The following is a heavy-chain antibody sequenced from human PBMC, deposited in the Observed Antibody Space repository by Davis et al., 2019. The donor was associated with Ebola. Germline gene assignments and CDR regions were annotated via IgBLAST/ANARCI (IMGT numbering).Heavy chain of an antibody. D-gene: IGHD3-10*01. Sequence: PGGSLRLSCTASGFTFGDYAMSWVRQAPGKGLEWVGFIRSKAYGGTTEYAASVKGRFTISRDDSKSIAYLQMNSLKTEDTAVYYCTRDHPIWFGEFLYYYYGMDVWGQGTTVTVSS. CDR1: GFTFGDYA. CDR2: IRSKAYGGTT. CDR3: TRDHPIWFGEFLYYYYGMDV. J-gene: IGHJ6*02. V-gene: IGHV3-49*04.